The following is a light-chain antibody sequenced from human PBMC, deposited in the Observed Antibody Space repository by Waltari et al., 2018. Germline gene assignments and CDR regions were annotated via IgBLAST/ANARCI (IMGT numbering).Light chain of an antibody. V-gene: IGKV3-20*01. Sequence: EIVLTQSPGTLSLSPGERATLSGRASQTVSTTYVAWYHQKPGQAPTLLIYAASSGAAGLPDRCSGSGSATDIPLTISSLDAEDFAVYYCQQYDNSLLTFGGGTKVEIK. J-gene: IGKJ4*01. CDR2: AAS. CDR1: QTVSTTY. CDR3: QQYDNSLLT.